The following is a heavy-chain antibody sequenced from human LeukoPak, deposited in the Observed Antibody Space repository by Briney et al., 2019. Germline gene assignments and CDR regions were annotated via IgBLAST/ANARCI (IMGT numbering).Heavy chain of an antibody. V-gene: IGHV3-23*01. J-gene: IGHJ4*02. CDR3: AKAPVTTCRGAYCYPFDY. CDR1: GFTLSSYA. CDR2: IRDSGNT. Sequence: GGSLRLSCAASGFTLSSYAMSWVRQAPGKGLEWVSAIRDSGNTYHADSVKGRFTISRDSSKNTLFLQMNRLRPEDAAVYYCAKAPVTTCRGAYCYPFDYWGQGTLVTVSS. D-gene: IGHD2-21*01.